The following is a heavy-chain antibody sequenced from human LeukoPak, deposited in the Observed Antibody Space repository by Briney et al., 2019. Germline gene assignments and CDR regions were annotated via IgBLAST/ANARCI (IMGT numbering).Heavy chain of an antibody. CDR3: AKVQWAFDY. J-gene: IGHJ4*02. CDR1: GGSISTYY. V-gene: IGHV4-59*01. D-gene: IGHD2-8*01. CDR2: IYYSGST. Sequence: PSETLSLTCAVSGGSISTYYWSWIRQPPGTGLEWIGYIYYSGSTNYNPSLKSRVTITVDTSKNQFSLKLSSVTAADTAVYYCAKVQWAFDYWGQGNLVTVSS.